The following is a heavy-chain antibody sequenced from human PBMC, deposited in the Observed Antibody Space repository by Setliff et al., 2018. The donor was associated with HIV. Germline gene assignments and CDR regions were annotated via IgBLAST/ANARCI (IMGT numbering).Heavy chain of an antibody. CDR3: ARSGYCSGGSCHGAVFDY. CDR1: GGTFSSYA. D-gene: IGHD2-15*01. Sequence: ASVKVSCKASGGTFSSYAISWVRQAPGQGLEWMGGIIPIFGTANYAQKFQGRVTITADESTSTAYMELSSLRSEDTAVYYCARSGYCSGGSCHGAVFDYWGQGTLVTVSS. V-gene: IGHV1-69*13. CDR2: IIPIFGTA. J-gene: IGHJ4*02.